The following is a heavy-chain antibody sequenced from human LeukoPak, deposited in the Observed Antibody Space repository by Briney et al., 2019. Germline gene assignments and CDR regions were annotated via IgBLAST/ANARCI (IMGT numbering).Heavy chain of an antibody. D-gene: IGHD3-10*01. CDR1: GGSVSSGSYY. CDR3: ARRSSEGYYYYYMDV. V-gene: IGHV4-61*01. J-gene: IGHJ6*03. Sequence: PSETLSLTCTVSGGSVSSGSYYWSWIRQPPGKGLEWIGYMYYSGSTNYNPSLKSRVTISVDTSRNQFSLKLSSVTAADTAVYYCARRSSEGYYYYYMDVRGKGTTVTVSS. CDR2: MYYSGST.